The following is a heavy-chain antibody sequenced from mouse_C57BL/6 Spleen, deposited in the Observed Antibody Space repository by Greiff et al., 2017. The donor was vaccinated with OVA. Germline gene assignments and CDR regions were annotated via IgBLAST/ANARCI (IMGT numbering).Heavy chain of an antibody. J-gene: IGHJ2*01. Sequence: QVQLQQSGAELVRPGASVKLSCKASGYTFTDYYINWVKQRPGQGLEWISRIYPGSGNPYYNEKFKGKATLTAEKSSSTAYMQLSSLTSEDSAVYVCARGPLDGYYFDYWGQGTTLTVSS. CDR1: GYTFTDYY. D-gene: IGHD2-3*01. CDR3: ARGPLDGYYFDY. V-gene: IGHV1-76*01. CDR2: IYPGSGNP.